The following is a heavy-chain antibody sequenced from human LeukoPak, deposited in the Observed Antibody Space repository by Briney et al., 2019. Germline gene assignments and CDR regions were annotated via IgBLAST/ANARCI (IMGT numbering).Heavy chain of an antibody. D-gene: IGHD3-22*01. Sequence: PGGSLRLSCAASGFTFSSYAMHWVRQAPGKGLEYVSAISSNGGSTYCANSVKGRFTISRDNSKNTLYLQMGSLRAEDMAVYYCATLDPRYYYDSSGDAFDIWGQGTMVTVSS. J-gene: IGHJ3*02. CDR3: ATLDPRYYYDSSGDAFDI. V-gene: IGHV3-64*01. CDR2: ISSNGGST. CDR1: GFTFSSYA.